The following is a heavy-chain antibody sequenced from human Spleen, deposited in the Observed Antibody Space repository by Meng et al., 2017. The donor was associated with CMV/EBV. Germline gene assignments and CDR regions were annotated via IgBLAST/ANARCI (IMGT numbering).Heavy chain of an antibody. CDR1: GGSVSTYY. V-gene: IGHV4-59*02. J-gene: IGHJ4*02. D-gene: IGHD6-13*01. Sequence: GSLRLSCTVSGGSVSTYYWSWIRQPPGKGLEWIGYIYYSGSTNYNPSLKSRVTISLHTSKNQFSLKLNSVTAADTAVYYCARHSSSWYRGHFDYWGQGTLVTVS. CDR2: IYYSGST. CDR3: ARHSSSWYRGHFDY.